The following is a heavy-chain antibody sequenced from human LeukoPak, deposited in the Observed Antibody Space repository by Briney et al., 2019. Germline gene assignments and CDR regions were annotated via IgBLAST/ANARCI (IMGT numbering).Heavy chain of an antibody. CDR3: AKEGSSSWYWVGFDY. CDR1: GFTFSSYA. D-gene: IGHD6-13*01. V-gene: IGHV3-23*01. Sequence: GGSLRLYCAASGFTFSSYAMSWVRQAPGKGREGGSAISGSVGSTYYEASVKGRFTICRDNSKNKLYLQMNSLRAEDTAVYYCAKEGSSSWYWVGFDYWGQGTLVTVSS. J-gene: IGHJ4*02. CDR2: ISGSVGST.